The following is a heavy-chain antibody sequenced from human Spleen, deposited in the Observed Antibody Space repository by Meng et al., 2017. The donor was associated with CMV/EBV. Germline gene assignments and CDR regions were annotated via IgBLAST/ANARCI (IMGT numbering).Heavy chain of an antibody. CDR1: GYSFTSNG. CDR2: ISAYNGYT. Sequence: ASVKVSCKSSGYSFTSNGISWVRQAPGQGLEWMGWISAYNGYTNYAQKLQGRVTMTTDTSTSTAYMELRRLTSDDTAIYYCARDGEARFLGGGMDVWGQGTTVTVSS. J-gene: IGHJ6*02. CDR3: ARDGEARFLGGGMDV. V-gene: IGHV1-18*01. D-gene: IGHD3-3*01.